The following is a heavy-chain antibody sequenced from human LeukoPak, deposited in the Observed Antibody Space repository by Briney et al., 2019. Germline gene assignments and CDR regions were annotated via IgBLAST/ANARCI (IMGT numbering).Heavy chain of an antibody. J-gene: IGHJ4*02. V-gene: IGHV3-7*01. CDR1: GFTFSSYW. D-gene: IGHD3-16*02. CDR2: INQDGSGK. CDR3: ARDPTRYDYVWGSYRSHSYYFDY. Sequence: GGSLRLSCAASGFTFSSYWMSWVRQAPGKGLEWVANINQDGSGKYYVDSVKGRFTISRDNAKNSLYLQMNSLRAEDTAVYYCARDPTRYDYVWGSYRSHSYYFDYWGQGTLVTVSS.